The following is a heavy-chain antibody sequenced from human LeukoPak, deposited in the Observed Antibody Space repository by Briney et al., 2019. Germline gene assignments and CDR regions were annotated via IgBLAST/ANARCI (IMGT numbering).Heavy chain of an antibody. D-gene: IGHD1-26*01. CDR3: AVMGATTTRIDY. J-gene: IGHJ4*02. Sequence: ASVKVSCKASGCTFTSYDINWVRQATGQGLEWMGWMNPNSGNTGYAQKFQGRVTMTRNTSISTAYMELSSLRSEDTAVYYCAVMGATTTRIDYWGQGTLVTVSS. V-gene: IGHV1-8*01. CDR1: GCTFTSYD. CDR2: MNPNSGNT.